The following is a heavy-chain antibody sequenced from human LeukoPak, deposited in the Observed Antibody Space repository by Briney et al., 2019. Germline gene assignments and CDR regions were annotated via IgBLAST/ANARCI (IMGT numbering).Heavy chain of an antibody. D-gene: IGHD3-16*01. CDR3: ARDWGSPSTDAFDI. J-gene: IGHJ3*02. Sequence: GGSLRLSCAASGFTFSSYSMNWVRQAPGKGLEWVSSISSSSSYIYYADSVKGRFTISRDNAKNSLYLQMNSLGAEDTAVYYCARDWGSPSTDAFDIWGQGTMVTVSS. V-gene: IGHV3-21*01. CDR2: ISSSSSYI. CDR1: GFTFSSYS.